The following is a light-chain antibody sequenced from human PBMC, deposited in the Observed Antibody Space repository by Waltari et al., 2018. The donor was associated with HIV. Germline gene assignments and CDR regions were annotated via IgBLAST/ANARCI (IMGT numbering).Light chain of an antibody. CDR3: ESYTSTSVWV. Sequence: QSALTQPASVSGSPGQSITISCTGSSNDVGGYNYVPWYQQHPGKATRLMIYDVSTRPSGVSDRFSGSKSGDTASLTISGLQPEDEADYYCESYTSTSVWVFGGGTRLTVL. V-gene: IGLV2-14*03. CDR1: SNDVGGYNY. CDR2: DVS. J-gene: IGLJ3*02.